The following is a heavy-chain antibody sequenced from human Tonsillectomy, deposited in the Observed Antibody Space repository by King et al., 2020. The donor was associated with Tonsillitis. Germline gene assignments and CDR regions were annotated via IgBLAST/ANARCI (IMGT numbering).Heavy chain of an antibody. CDR3: ATLVARSWGAFDI. J-gene: IGHJ3*02. V-gene: IGHV3-48*01. D-gene: IGHD1-26*01. Sequence: VQLVESGGGLVQPGGSLRLSCAASGFTFSSYSMNWVRQAPGKGLEWVSYIRSGSDTIHYADFVKGRFTVSRDNAKNSLYLQMNSRRVEATAVYYCATLVARSWGAFDIWGQGTMVTVSS. CDR1: GFTFSSYS. CDR2: IRSGSDTI.